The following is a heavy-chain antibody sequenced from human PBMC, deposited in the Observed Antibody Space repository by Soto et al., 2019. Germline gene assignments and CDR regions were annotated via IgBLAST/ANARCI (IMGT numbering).Heavy chain of an antibody. CDR1: GGSVSSGSYY. CDR3: AGGGTMIVTGGSAFDI. D-gene: IGHD3-22*01. Sequence: SETLSLTCTVSGGSVSSGSYYWSWIRQPPGKGLEWIGYIYYSGSTNYNPSLKSRVTISVDTSKNQFSLKLSSVTAADTAVYYCAGGGTMIVTGGSAFDIWGQGTMVTVSS. J-gene: IGHJ3*02. V-gene: IGHV4-61*01. CDR2: IYYSGST.